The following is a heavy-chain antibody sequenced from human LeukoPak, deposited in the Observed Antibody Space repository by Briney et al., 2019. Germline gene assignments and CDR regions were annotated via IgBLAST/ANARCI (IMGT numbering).Heavy chain of an antibody. D-gene: IGHD3-22*01. V-gene: IGHV3-15*01. CDR3: TTASFGYYDSSGGYFDY. CDR1: GFTFSNAW. Sequence: GGSLRLSSAASGFTFSNAWMSWVRQAPGKGLEWVGRIKSKTDGGTTDYAAPVKGRFTISRDDSKNTLYLQMNSLKTEDTAVYYCTTASFGYYDSSGGYFDYWGQGTLVTVSS. CDR2: IKSKTDGGTT. J-gene: IGHJ4*02.